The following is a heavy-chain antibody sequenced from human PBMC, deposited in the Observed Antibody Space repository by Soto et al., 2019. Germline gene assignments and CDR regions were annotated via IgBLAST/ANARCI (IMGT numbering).Heavy chain of an antibody. CDR1: GAALSSVNYY. CDR3: ARLRIATNNYKWFDP. J-gene: IGHJ5*02. V-gene: IGHV4-31*03. Sequence: LFLTSSVSGAALSSVNYYWSWIRQVPGKGLEWIGHIYVTGAVDYNPSLRDRITISQDTSERQFSLNLRLVTAADTAVYYCARLRIATNNYKWFDPWGQGTLVTVSS. D-gene: IGHD2-21*01. CDR2: IYVTGAV.